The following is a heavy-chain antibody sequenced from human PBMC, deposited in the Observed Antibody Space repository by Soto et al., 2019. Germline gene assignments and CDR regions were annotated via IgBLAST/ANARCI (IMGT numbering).Heavy chain of an antibody. CDR3: AKGDNLGPKTGYAFDP. CDR2: TYFRSKWYN. V-gene: IGHV6-1*01. D-gene: IGHD5-12*01. J-gene: IGHJ5*02. Sequence: SQTLSLTCAISGNSASSNTASWNWIRQSPSRGLEWLGRTYFRSKWYNDYAVSVKSRIIINPDTSNNQFSLQLNSVTPEDTAVYFCAKGDNLGPKTGYAFDPWGQGIMVTVSS. CDR1: GNSASSNTAS.